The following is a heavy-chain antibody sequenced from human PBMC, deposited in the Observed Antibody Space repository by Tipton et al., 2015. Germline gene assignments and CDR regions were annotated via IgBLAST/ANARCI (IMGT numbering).Heavy chain of an antibody. CDR3: AKEVAVAGGY. V-gene: IGHV3-30*07. CDR2: ISFDDNNQ. D-gene: IGHD6-19*01. CDR1: GFTFITYA. J-gene: IGHJ4*02. Sequence: SLRLSCTPSGFTFITYAMHWVRQAPGKGLEWVAVISFDDNNQYYADSVKGRFTISRDNSKNTLYLQMNSLRAEDTAVYYCAKEVAVAGGYWGQGTLVTVSS.